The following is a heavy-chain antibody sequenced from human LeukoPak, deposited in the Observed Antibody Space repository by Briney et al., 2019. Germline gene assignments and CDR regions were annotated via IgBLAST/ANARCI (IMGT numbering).Heavy chain of an antibody. V-gene: IGHV3-15*01. CDR2: IKSKTDGGTA. J-gene: IGHJ4*02. D-gene: IGHD6-19*01. Sequence: GGSLRLSCAASGFTFSNAWMSWVRQAPGKGLEWVGHIKSKTDGGTADYAAPVKGRFTISRDDSKNTLYLQMNSLKTEDTAVYYCTTKSGSSGWYAFDYWGQGTLVTVSS. CDR3: TTKSGSSGWYAFDY. CDR1: GFTFSNAW.